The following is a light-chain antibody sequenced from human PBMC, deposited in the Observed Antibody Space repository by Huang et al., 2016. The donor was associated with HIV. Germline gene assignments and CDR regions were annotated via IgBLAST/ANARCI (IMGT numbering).Light chain of an antibody. J-gene: IGKJ1*01. CDR3: HQYYATGT. CDR1: QSLLYSSNNKNY. CDR2: WAA. Sequence: DIVMTQSPDSLAVSLGERATIICKSSQSLLYSSNNKNYLAWYQQKPGQPPKLLIYWAATRESGVPDRIRGSGAETDFTLTISSLQAEDVAVYYCHQYYATGTFGQWTKVEI. V-gene: IGKV4-1*01.